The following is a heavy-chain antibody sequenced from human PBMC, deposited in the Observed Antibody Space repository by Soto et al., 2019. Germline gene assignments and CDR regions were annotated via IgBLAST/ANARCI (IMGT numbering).Heavy chain of an antibody. CDR1: GYTFANYG. J-gene: IGHJ4*02. Sequence: QVQLVQSGSEVKKPGASVKVSCKASGYTFANYGVGCVRQAPGQGLVWMAWISAYTGTTNYAQEFQGRVAVTTDTSTSTASMDVRSLRSDDTAVYYCARSPYSYGKSYYFDYWGQGTLVTVSS. V-gene: IGHV1-18*04. CDR3: ARSPYSYGKSYYFDY. CDR2: ISAYTGTT. D-gene: IGHD5-18*01.